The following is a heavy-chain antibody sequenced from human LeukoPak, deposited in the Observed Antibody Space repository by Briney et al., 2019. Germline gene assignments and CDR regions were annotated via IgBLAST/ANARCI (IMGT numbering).Heavy chain of an antibody. Sequence: GGSLRLSCAASGFTFSTYGMSWVRQAPGKGLEWVSAISDVGDRPYYADSVKGRFTISRDNSKSTLYLHMNSLRAEDPAVNYCAKRPPSSDAEYFQHWGQGTLVTVSS. CDR1: GFTFSTYG. CDR3: AKRPPSSDAEYFQH. CDR2: ISDVGDRP. D-gene: IGHD6-6*01. J-gene: IGHJ1*01. V-gene: IGHV3-23*01.